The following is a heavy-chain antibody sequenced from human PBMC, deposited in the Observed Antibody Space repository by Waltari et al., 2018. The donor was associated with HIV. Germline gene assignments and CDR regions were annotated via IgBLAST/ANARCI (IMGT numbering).Heavy chain of an antibody. Sequence: QMQLVQSGAEVKKTGSSVKVSCKAYGYTFTYRYLHSVLQAPGQALEWMGWITPFNGNTNYAQKFQDRVTITRDRSMSTAYMELSSLRFEDTAMYYCARSRDYGSGKDYDMDVWGQGTTVTVSS. V-gene: IGHV1-45*02. CDR2: ITPFNGNT. CDR3: ARSRDYGSGKDYDMDV. J-gene: IGHJ6*02. CDR1: GYTFTYRY. D-gene: IGHD3-10*01.